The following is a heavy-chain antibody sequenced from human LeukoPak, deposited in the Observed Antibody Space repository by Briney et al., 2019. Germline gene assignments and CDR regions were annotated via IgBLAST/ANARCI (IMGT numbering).Heavy chain of an antibody. J-gene: IGHJ6*02. CDR1: GFTFSSYA. CDR2: ISGSGGST. D-gene: IGHD4-17*01. Sequence: GGSLRLSCAASGFTFSSYAMSRVRQAPGKGLEWVSAISGSGGSTYYADSVKGRFTISRDNSKNTLYLQMNSLRAEDTAVYYCARGEEKDYGVPYYYYGMDVWGQGTTVTVSS. CDR3: ARGEEKDYGVPYYYYGMDV. V-gene: IGHV3-23*01.